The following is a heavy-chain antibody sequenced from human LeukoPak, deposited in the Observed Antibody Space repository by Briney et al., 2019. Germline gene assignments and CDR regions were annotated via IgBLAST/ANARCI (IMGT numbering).Heavy chain of an antibody. V-gene: IGHV3-7*03. J-gene: IGHJ3*02. D-gene: IGHD1-7*01. CDR1: GFTFSDYW. CDR3: ARPKNRENYWRAFDI. CDR2: IKQDGNEK. Sequence: PGGSLRLSCVASGFTFSDYWMTWVRQAPGTGLEWVANIKQDGNEKYYVDSVKGRFTISRDNAKNSLHLQMDNLRAEDTAVYYCARPKNRENYWRAFDIWGQGTVVTVSS.